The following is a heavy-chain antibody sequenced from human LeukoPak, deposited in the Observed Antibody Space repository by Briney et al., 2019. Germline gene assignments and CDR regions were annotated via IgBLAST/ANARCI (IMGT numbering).Heavy chain of an antibody. V-gene: IGHV3-30*02. J-gene: IGHJ4*02. CDR1: GFTFSSYG. D-gene: IGHD2/OR15-2a*01. Sequence: PGGSLRLSCAASGFTFSSYGMHWVHQAPGKGLEWVALIVHDGNKKDYADSVKGRFTISRDNSKNTVYLQMDSLKAEDTAVYYCAKDSMNWALDYWGQGTLLTVSS. CDR3: AKDSMNWALDY. CDR2: IVHDGNKK.